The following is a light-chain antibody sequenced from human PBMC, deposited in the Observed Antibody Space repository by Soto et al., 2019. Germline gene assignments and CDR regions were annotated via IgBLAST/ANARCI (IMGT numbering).Light chain of an antibody. CDR1: QSVSSY. CDR3: QQFSSYPLT. V-gene: IGKV3D-15*01. J-gene: IGKJ4*01. Sequence: ERVMTQSPATLSLSPGERATLSCRASQSVSSYLAWYQQKRGQAPRLLIYDASNRATGIPARVSGSGSGTEFTLTISRLQPEDFEVYYCQQFSSYPLTFGGGTKVDIK. CDR2: DAS.